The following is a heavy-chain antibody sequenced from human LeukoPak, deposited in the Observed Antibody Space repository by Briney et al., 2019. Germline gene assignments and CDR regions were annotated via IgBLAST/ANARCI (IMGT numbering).Heavy chain of an antibody. V-gene: IGHV1-46*03. CDR2: INPSGGST. D-gene: IGHD3-10*01. CDR1: GYTFTSYY. J-gene: IGHJ4*02. Sequence: ASVKVSCKASGYTFTSYYMHWVRQAPGQGLEWMGIINPSGGSTSYAQKFQGRVTTTRDMSTRTVYMELSSLRPEDTARHYCDSPPYGSGKDYWGQGTLVTVSS. CDR3: DSPPYGSGKDY.